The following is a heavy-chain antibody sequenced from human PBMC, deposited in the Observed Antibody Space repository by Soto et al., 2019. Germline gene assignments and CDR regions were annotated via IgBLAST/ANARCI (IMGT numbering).Heavy chain of an antibody. D-gene: IGHD3-10*01. CDR1: GGTFSSYA. Sequence: QVQLVQSGAEVKKPGSSVKVSCKASGGTFSSYAISWVRQAPGQGLEWMGGIIPIFGTANYAQKFQGRVTITADESTSTAYMELSSLRSEDTAVYYCARGGGAYYYGSGSYYDNWFDPWGQGTLVTVSS. CDR2: IIPIFGTA. J-gene: IGHJ5*02. CDR3: ARGGGAYYYGSGSYYDNWFDP. V-gene: IGHV1-69*01.